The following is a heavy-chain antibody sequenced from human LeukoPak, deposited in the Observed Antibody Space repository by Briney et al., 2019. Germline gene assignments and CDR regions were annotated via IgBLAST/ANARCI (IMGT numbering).Heavy chain of an antibody. D-gene: IGHD2-8*01. Sequence: ASVKVSCKASGYTFTSYGISWVRQAPGQGLEWMGWISGYNGNTNYAQKLQGRVTITADESTSTAYMELSSLRSEDTAVYYCARARHVLMVYALDYWGQGTLVTVSS. V-gene: IGHV1-18*01. CDR3: ARARHVLMVYALDY. J-gene: IGHJ4*02. CDR1: GYTFTSYG. CDR2: ISGYNGNT.